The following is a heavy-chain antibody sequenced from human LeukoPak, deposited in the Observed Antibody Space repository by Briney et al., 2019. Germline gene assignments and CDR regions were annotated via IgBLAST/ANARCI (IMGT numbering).Heavy chain of an antibody. Sequence: SQTLSLTCAISGDSVSSNSAAWNWIRQSPSRGLEWLGRTYYRSKWYNDYAVSVKSRITINPDTSKNQFSLQLNSVTPEDTAVYYCARGIVDSSGWEPYYYYGMDVWGQGTTVTVSS. CDR1: GDSVSSNSAA. CDR2: TYYRSKWYN. D-gene: IGHD6-19*01. J-gene: IGHJ6*02. V-gene: IGHV6-1*01. CDR3: ARGIVDSSGWEPYYYYGMDV.